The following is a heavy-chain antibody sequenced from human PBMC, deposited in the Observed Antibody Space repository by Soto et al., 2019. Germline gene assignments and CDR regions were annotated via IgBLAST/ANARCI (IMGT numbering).Heavy chain of an antibody. Sequence: QVQLVESGGGVVQLGRSLRLSCATSGFTFRFYDMHWVRQAPGKGLEWVAIISREGNNKDYGDSVKGRFTISRDNSKNTLYMQMNSLRGEDTAVYYCAKDAYTPIRTTAHDSGGLDHWGRGTLVTVSS. D-gene: IGHD5-18*01. CDR1: GFTFRFYD. J-gene: IGHJ4*02. CDR3: AKDAYTPIRTTAHDSGGLDH. V-gene: IGHV3-30*18. CDR2: ISREGNNK.